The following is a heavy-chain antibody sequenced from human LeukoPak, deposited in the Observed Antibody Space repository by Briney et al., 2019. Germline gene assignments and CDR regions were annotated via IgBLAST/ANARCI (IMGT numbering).Heavy chain of an antibody. V-gene: IGHV4-34*01. J-gene: IGHJ4*02. D-gene: IGHD1-26*01. CDR2: INHSGST. CDR1: GGSFSGYY. Sequence: SETLSLTCAVYGGSFSGYYWSWIRQPPGKGLEWIGEINHSGSTNYNPSLKSRVTISVDTSKNQFSLKLSSVTAADTAVYYCASTVVGANNYWGRGTLVTVSS. CDR3: ASTVVGANNY.